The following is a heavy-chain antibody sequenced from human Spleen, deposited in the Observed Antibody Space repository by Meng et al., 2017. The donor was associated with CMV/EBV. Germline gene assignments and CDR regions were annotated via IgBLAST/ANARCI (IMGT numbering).Heavy chain of an antibody. J-gene: IGHJ4*02. V-gene: IGHV1-46*01. CDR1: GYTFTKFY. CDR3: ARGGSYYSRGLDY. D-gene: IGHD1-26*01. Sequence: ASVKVSCKASGYTFTKFYMHWVRQAPGQGLEWMGLINPSGGAKKYAQRFQGRITMSRDTSTSTFYMDLSSLTSEDTALYYCARGGSYYSRGLDYWGQGTLVTVSS. CDR2: INPSGGAK.